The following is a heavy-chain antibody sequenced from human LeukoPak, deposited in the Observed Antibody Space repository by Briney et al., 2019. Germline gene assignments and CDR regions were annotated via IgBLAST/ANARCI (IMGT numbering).Heavy chain of an antibody. V-gene: IGHV3-7*01. CDR3: ATSHDRAGNG. CDR1: GFAFSDFW. D-gene: IGHD6-19*01. J-gene: IGHJ4*02. Sequence: SGGSLRLSCAASGFAFSDFWMSWVRQAPGKGLEWVANIRHDGNAKNYVPSVRGRFTISRDNAKNSLYLQMNSLTVEDTAVYYCATSHDRAGNGWGQGTLVTVSS. CDR2: IRHDGNAK.